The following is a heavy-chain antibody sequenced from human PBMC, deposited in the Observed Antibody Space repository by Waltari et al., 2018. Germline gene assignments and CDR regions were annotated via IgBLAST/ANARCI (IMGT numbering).Heavy chain of an antibody. V-gene: IGHV3-74*03. CDR1: GFRFGNYW. CDR2: ISNDETTL. Sequence: EEQLLESGGGLVQPGDSLRLPCAASGFRFGNYWRNWVRHAPGKGLVWVARISNDETTLTYADSVKGRFTISRDNAKNTVYLQMKRLRADDTAVYYCARLAPRTYRSPVPGRHYYYGMDVWGQGTTVTVSS. D-gene: IGHD3-10*01. CDR3: ARLAPRTYRSPVPGRHYYYGMDV. J-gene: IGHJ6*02.